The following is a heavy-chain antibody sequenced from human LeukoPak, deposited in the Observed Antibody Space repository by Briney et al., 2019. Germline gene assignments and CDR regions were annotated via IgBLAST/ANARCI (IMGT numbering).Heavy chain of an antibody. CDR1: GFTFSRYA. Sequence: GGSLHLSCAASGFTFSRYAMSWVRQAPGKGLEWVSAISGSGGSTYYADSVKGRFTISRDNSKNTLYLQMNSLNAEDTAVYFCSVSYASYFFDYWGQGTLVTVSS. J-gene: IGHJ4*02. D-gene: IGHD3-16*01. CDR3: SVSYASYFFDY. CDR2: ISGSGGST. V-gene: IGHV3-23*01.